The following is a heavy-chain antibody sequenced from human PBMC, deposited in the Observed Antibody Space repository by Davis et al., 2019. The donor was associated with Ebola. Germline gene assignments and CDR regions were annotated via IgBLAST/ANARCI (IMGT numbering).Heavy chain of an antibody. Sequence: GESLKISCAASRVTSTTNWIHWVRQAPGKGLVWVSRINPDGTKTGYADSVRGRFIISRDIAKNTLFLQMNSLTADDSAVYYCTRDFDWHDGSWGQGTLVTVSS. CDR3: TRDFDWHDGS. CDR2: INPDGTKT. V-gene: IGHV3-74*01. D-gene: IGHD3-9*01. CDR1: RVTSTTNW. J-gene: IGHJ5*02.